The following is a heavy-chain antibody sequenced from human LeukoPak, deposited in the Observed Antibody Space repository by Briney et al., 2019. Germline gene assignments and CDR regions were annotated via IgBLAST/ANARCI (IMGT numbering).Heavy chain of an antibody. CDR1: GYTFTSYA. Sequence: ASVKVSCKASGYTFTSYAMHWVRQAPGQRLEWMGWINAGNGNTKYSQKFQGRVTITRDTSASTAYMELSSLRSEDTAVYYCARDGTYYDFWSGYPFFDYWGQGTLVTVSS. D-gene: IGHD3-3*01. CDR3: ARDGTYYDFWSGYPFFDY. J-gene: IGHJ4*02. V-gene: IGHV1-3*01. CDR2: INAGNGNT.